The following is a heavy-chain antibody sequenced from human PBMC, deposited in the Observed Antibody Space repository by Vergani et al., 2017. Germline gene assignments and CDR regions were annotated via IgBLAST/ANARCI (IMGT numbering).Heavy chain of an antibody. CDR3: ARAHYYDRSGYPRIAPYYFDY. V-gene: IGHV4-34*01. D-gene: IGHD3-22*01. J-gene: IGHJ4*02. CDR2: INHSGST. Sequence: QVQLQQWGAGLLKPSETLSLTCAVYGGSFSGYYWSWIRQPPGKGLEWIGEINHSGSTNYNPSLKSRVTISVDTSRNQFSLKLSSVTAADTAVYYCARAHYYDRSGYPRIAPYYFDYWGQGTLVTVSS. CDR1: GGSFSGYY.